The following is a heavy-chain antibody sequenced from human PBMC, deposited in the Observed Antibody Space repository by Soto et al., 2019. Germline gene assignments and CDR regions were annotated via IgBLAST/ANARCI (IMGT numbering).Heavy chain of an antibody. D-gene: IGHD2-15*01. CDR3: ARVGLGYCSGGSCPPATY. Sequence: SETLSLTCTVSGGSISSSSYYWGWIRQPPGKGLEWIGSIYYSGSTYYNPSLKSRVTISVDTSKNQFSLKLSSVTAADTAVYYCARVGLGYCSGGSCPPATYWGQGTLVTSPQ. CDR1: GGSISSSSYY. J-gene: IGHJ4*02. V-gene: IGHV4-39*01. CDR2: IYYSGST.